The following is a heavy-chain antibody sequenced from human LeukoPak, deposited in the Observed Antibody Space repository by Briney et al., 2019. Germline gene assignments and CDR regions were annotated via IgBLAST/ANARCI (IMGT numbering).Heavy chain of an antibody. V-gene: IGHV3-23*01. CDR2: MSVSGDST. CDR1: GFTLSTYA. Sequence: GGSLRLSCVASGFTLSTYAMNWVRQAPGKGLEWVSGMSVSGDSTYYADSVKGRFTISRDNSRNTLYLQVNSLRVEDTAVYYCAKNDYGDYWGQGTPVTVSS. J-gene: IGHJ4*02. CDR3: AKNDYGDY.